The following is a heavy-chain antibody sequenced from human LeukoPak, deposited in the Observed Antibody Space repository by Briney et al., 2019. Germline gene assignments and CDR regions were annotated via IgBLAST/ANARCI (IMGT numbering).Heavy chain of an antibody. CDR1: GYTFTGYY. CDR2: INPNSGGT. J-gene: IGHJ6*02. V-gene: IGHV1-2*04. CDR3: ARDRSDVGRHYYYYGTDV. D-gene: IGHD2-15*01. Sequence: ASVKVSCKASGYTFTGYYMHWVRQAPGQGLEWMGWINPNSGGTNYAQKFQGWVTMTRDTSISTAYMELSRLRSDDMAVYYCARDRSDVGRHYYYYGTDVWGQGTTVTVSS.